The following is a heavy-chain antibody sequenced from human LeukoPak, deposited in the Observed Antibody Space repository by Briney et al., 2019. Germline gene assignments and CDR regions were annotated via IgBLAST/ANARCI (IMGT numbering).Heavy chain of an antibody. V-gene: IGHV1-69*13. CDR1: GGTFSSYA. CDR3: ASGALEYQLLAWFDP. Sequence: GASVKVSCKASGGTFSSYAISWVRQAPGQGLEWMGGIIPIFGTANYAQKFQGRVTITADESTSTAYMELSSLRSEDTAVYYCASGALEYQLLAWFDPWGQGTLVTVSS. D-gene: IGHD2-2*01. CDR2: IIPIFGTA. J-gene: IGHJ5*02.